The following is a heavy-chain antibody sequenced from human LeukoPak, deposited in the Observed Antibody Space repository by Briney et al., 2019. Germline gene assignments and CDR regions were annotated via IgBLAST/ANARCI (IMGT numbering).Heavy chain of an antibody. Sequence: QPGGSLRLSCAASGFTFIDAWMTWVRQAPGKGLEWVAVIWYDGSNKYYADSVKGRFTISRDNSKNTLYLQMNSLRAEDTAVYYCARGPEQWLLGYWGQGTLVTVSS. V-gene: IGHV3-33*08. CDR1: GFTFIDAW. CDR2: IWYDGSNK. J-gene: IGHJ4*02. D-gene: IGHD6-19*01. CDR3: ARGPEQWLLGY.